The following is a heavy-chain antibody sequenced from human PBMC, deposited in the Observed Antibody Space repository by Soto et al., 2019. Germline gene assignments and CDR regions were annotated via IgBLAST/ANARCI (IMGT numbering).Heavy chain of an antibody. CDR2: INRDGSRT. Sequence: EVQLVESGGGLVQPGGSLRISCTASGCNFSSYWTHWVRQVPGRGLVWVSRINRDGSRTSYADSVKGRFTISRDNAKNTLYLQMNSLRAEDTAVYYCARDLSSCSSARCYSYYYGMDVWGQGTTVTVSS. CDR3: ARDLSSCSSARCYSYYYGMDV. CDR1: GCNFSSYW. D-gene: IGHD2-2*01. J-gene: IGHJ6*02. V-gene: IGHV3-74*01.